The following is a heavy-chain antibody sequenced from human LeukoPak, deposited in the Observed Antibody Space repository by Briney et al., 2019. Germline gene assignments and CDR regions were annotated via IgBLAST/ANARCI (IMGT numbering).Heavy chain of an antibody. V-gene: IGHV4-59*01. D-gene: IGHD6-19*01. CDR2: IDDSGNT. Sequence: PSETLSLTCSVSGGSIRSYFWSWIRQPAGKGLEWIGYIDDSGNTNYNPSLKNRVTISVDRSKNQLSLNLRSVTAADTAVYYCARAYSSGWLGAFDIWGQGTMVTVSS. J-gene: IGHJ3*02. CDR1: GGSIRSYF. CDR3: ARAYSSGWLGAFDI.